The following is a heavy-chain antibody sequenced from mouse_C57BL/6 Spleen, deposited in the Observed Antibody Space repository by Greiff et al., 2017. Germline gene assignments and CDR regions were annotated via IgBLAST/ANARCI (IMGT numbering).Heavy chain of an antibody. CDR3: TPYYGSFAY. CDR2: IDPENGDT. CDR1: GFNIKDDY. D-gene: IGHD1-1*01. J-gene: IGHJ3*01. Sequence: VQLKESGAELVRPGASVKLSCTASGFNIKDDYMHWVKQRPEQGLEWIGWIDPENGDTEYASKFQGKATITADTSSNTAYLQLSSLTSEDTAVYYCTPYYGSFAYWGQGTLVTVSA. V-gene: IGHV14-4*01.